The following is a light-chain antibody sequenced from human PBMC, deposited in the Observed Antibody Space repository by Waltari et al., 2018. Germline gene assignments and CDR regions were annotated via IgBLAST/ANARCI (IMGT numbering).Light chain of an antibody. CDR1: QTISNY. CDR3: QQSYRTLT. J-gene: IGKJ3*01. CDR2: AAS. V-gene: IGKV1-39*01. Sequence: DIQMTQSPSSLSASVGYRVTITCRASQTISNYLNWYQQKPGKAPKLLIYAASSLQSAVPSRFSGSGSGTDFTLTINSLQPEDFATYYCQQSYRTLTFGPGTKVDLQ.